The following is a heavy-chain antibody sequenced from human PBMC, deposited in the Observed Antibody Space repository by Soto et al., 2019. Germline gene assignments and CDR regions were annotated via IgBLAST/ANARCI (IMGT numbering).Heavy chain of an antibody. Sequence: QVQLVESGGGVVQPGRSLRLSCAASGFTFSSYGMHWVRQAPGKGLEWVAVISYDGSNKYYADSVKGRFTISRDNSKNTLYLQMNSLRAEDTAVYYCAKEFAYCGGDCYPYYFDYWGQGTLVTVSS. V-gene: IGHV3-30*18. CDR2: ISYDGSNK. D-gene: IGHD2-21*02. CDR1: GFTFSSYG. CDR3: AKEFAYCGGDCYPYYFDY. J-gene: IGHJ4*02.